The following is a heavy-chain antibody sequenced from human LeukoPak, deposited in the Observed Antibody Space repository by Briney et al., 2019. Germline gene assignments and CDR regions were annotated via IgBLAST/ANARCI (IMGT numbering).Heavy chain of an antibody. D-gene: IGHD1-26*01. J-gene: IGHJ3*02. V-gene: IGHV1-18*01. CDR1: GYTFTSYG. CDR3: ARANSGSYADAFDI. CDR2: ISAYNGNT. Sequence: GASVKVSCKASGYTFTSYGISWVRQAPGQGLEWMGWISAYNGNTNYAQKLQGRVTMTTDTSTSTAYMELRSLRSDDTAVYYCARANSGSYADAFDIWGQGTMVTVSS.